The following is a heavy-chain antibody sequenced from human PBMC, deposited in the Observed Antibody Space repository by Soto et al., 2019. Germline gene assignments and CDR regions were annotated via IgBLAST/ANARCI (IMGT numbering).Heavy chain of an antibody. CDR1: GGSISSGDYY. Sequence: SETLSLTCTVSGGSISSGDYYWSWIRQPPGKGLEWIGYIYYSGSTYYNPSLKSRVTISVDTSKNQFSLKLSSVTAADTAVYYCARVTAMICGSTSCYEHMGSFIDHWGQGSLVTVSS. V-gene: IGHV4-30-4*01. CDR3: ARVTAMICGSTSCYEHMGSFIDH. J-gene: IGHJ4*02. CDR2: IYYSGST. D-gene: IGHD2-2*01.